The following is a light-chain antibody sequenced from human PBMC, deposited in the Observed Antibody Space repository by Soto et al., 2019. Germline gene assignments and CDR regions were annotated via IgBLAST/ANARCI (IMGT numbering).Light chain of an antibody. V-gene: IGLV1-44*01. Sequence: QSLLTQAPSASGTPGQRVTISCSGSSSNIGSNTVNWYQQLPRTAPKLLIYSNNERPSGVPDRFSGSKSGTSASLAISGLQSEDEADYYCAAWDDSLNGAVFGGGTQLTVL. CDR2: SNN. CDR3: AAWDDSLNGAV. J-gene: IGLJ7*01. CDR1: SSNIGSNT.